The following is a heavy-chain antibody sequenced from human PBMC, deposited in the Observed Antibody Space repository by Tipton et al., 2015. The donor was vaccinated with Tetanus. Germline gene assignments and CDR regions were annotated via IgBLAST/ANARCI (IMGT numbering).Heavy chain of an antibody. J-gene: IGHJ4*02. V-gene: IGHV4-31*03. D-gene: IGHD4-11*01. CDR2: IYSSGRA. Sequence: TLSLTCTVSGGSISSGGYYWTWIRQHPGKGLEWIGYIYSSGRALYNPSLKSRMTILVDTSNNQFSLKLSSVTAADTAIYYCAREVKYWGQGTLVTVSP. CDR1: GGSISSGGYY. CDR3: AREVKY.